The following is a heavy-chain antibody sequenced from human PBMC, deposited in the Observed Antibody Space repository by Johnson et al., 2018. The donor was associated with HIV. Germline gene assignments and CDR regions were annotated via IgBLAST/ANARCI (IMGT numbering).Heavy chain of an antibody. J-gene: IGHJ3*02. CDR2: VSYDGNNK. Sequence: QVQVVESGGGVVQPGRSLRLSCAASGFNFRTYGMHWVRQAPGKGLEWVAVVSYDGNNKYYGDSVKGRFTVSRDNSKNTMYLQMNSLRAEDTAVYYCASSAFDIWGQGTMVTVSS. CDR1: GFNFRTYG. V-gene: IGHV3-30*03. CDR3: ASSAFDI.